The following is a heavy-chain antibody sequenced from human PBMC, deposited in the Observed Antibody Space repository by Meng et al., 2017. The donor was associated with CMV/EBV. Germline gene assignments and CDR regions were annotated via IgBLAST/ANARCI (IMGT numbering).Heavy chain of an antibody. V-gene: IGHV3-74*01. D-gene: IGHD6-6*01. CDR1: GFTFSSYW. CDR3: ARLERLLVHPYYYYGMDV. J-gene: IGHJ6*02. Sequence: GESLKISCAASGFTFSSYWMSWVRQAPGKGLVWVSRINSDGSSTSYADSVKGRFTISRDNAKNTLYLQMNSLRAEDTAVYYCARLERLLVHPYYYYGMDVWGQGTTVTVSS. CDR2: INSDGSST.